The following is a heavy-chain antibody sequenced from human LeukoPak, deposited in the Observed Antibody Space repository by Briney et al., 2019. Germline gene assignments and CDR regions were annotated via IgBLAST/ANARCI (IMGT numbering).Heavy chain of an antibody. J-gene: IGHJ4*02. D-gene: IGHD4-23*01. CDR3: AKRNGGNSGAFDY. CDR2: INMDGRSA. CDR1: GFTFSGYW. Sequence: GGSLRLSCAASGFTFSGYWMHWVRQPPGKGLVWVSRINMDGRSADYADSVKGRFTISRDNSKNTVYLQMNSLRAEDTAVYYCAKRNGGNSGAFDYWGQGTLVTVSS. V-gene: IGHV3-74*01.